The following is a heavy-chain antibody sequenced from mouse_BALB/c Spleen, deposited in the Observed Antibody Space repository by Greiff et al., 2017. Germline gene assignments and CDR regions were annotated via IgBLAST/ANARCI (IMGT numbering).Heavy chain of an antibody. V-gene: IGHV1-87*01. J-gene: IGHJ4*01. CDR3: ARDRAMDY. Sequence: VKLQQSGAELARPGASVKLSCKASGYTFTSYWMQWVKQRPGQGLEWIGAIYPGDGDTRYTQKFKGKATLTADKSSSTAYMQLSSLASEDSAVYYCARDRAMDYWGQGTSVTVSS. CDR2: IYPGDGDT. CDR1: GYTFTSYW.